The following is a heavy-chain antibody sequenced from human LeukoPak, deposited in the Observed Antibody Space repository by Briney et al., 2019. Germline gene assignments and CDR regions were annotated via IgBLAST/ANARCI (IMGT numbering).Heavy chain of an antibody. CDR2: IRCDGSNK. Sequence: GGSLRLSCAASGFTFSSYGMYWVRQAPGKGLEWVAFIRCDGSNKYYADSVKGRFTISRDNSKNTLYLQMNSLRAEDTAVYYCAKGGGAAATHLLDYWGQGTLVTFSS. D-gene: IGHD6-13*01. V-gene: IGHV3-30*02. CDR3: AKGGGAAATHLLDY. J-gene: IGHJ4*02. CDR1: GFTFSSYG.